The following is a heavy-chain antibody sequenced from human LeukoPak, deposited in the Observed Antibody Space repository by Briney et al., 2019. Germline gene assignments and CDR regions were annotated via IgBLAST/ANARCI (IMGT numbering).Heavy chain of an antibody. CDR2: ISGSGGST. CDR1: GFTFSSYG. CDR3: ASDCSGGSCYSGRRDY. V-gene: IGHV3-23*01. J-gene: IGHJ4*02. Sequence: GGSLRLSCAASGFTFSSYGMSWVRQAPGKGLEWVSAISGSGGSTYYADSVKGRFTISRDNSKNTLYLQMNSLRAEDTAVYYCASDCSGGSCYSGRRDYWGQGTLVTVSS. D-gene: IGHD2-15*01.